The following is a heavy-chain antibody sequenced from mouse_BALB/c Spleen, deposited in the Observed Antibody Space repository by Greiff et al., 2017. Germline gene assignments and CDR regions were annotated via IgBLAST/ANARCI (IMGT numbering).Heavy chain of an antibody. Sequence: VQLQQTGPELVRPGASVKISCKASGYSFTDYIMLWVKQSHGKSLEWIGNINPYYGSTSYNLKFKGKATLTVDKSSSTAYMQLNSLTSEDSAVYYCARASYGGYYAMDYWGQGTSVTVSS. D-gene: IGHD1-1*01. CDR1: GYSFTDYI. CDR3: ARASYGGYYAMDY. V-gene: IGHV1-39*01. J-gene: IGHJ4*01. CDR2: INPYYGST.